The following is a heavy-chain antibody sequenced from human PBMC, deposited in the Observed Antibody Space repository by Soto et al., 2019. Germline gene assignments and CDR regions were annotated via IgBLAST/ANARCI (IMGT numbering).Heavy chain of an antibody. CDR3: ARVFSDSSSFFDP. Sequence: ETLSLTCTVSGGSISSYYWSWIRQPPGKDLEWIGYIYYSGSTNYNPSLKSRVTISVDTSKNQFSLKLSSVTAADTAVYYCARVFSDSSSFFDPWGQGTLVTVSS. J-gene: IGHJ5*02. CDR1: GGSISSYY. D-gene: IGHD6-13*01. V-gene: IGHV4-59*12. CDR2: IYYSGST.